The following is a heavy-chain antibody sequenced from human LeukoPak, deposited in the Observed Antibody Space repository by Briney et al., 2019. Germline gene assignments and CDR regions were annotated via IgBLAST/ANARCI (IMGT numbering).Heavy chain of an antibody. J-gene: IGHJ4*02. CDR1: GGSISSGSYY. V-gene: IGHV4-61*02. Sequence: PSQTLSLTCTVSGGSISSGSYYWSWIRQPAGKGLEWIGRIYTSGSTYYNPSLKSRVTISVDTSKNQFSLKLSSVTAADTAVYYCASRNLAAAEENWGQGTLVTVSS. CDR2: IYTSGST. D-gene: IGHD6-13*01. CDR3: ASRNLAAAEEN.